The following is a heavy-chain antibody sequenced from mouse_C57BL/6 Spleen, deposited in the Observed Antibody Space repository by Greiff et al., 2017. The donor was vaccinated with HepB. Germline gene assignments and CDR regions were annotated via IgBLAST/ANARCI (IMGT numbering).Heavy chain of an antibody. CDR1: GYTFTDYY. J-gene: IGHJ3*01. V-gene: IGHV1-26*01. CDR3: ARGDDYDGVWFAY. Sequence: EVQLQQSGPELVKPGASVKISCKASGYTFTDYYMNWVKQSHGKSLEWIGDINPNNGGTSYNQKFKGKATLTVDKSSSTAYMELRSLTSEDSAVYYCARGDDYDGVWFAYWGQGTLVTVSA. D-gene: IGHD2-4*01. CDR2: INPNNGGT.